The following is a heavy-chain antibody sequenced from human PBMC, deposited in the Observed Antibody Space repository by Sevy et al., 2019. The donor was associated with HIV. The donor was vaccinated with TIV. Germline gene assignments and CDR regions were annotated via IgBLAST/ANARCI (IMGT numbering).Heavy chain of an antibody. D-gene: IGHD2-15*01. V-gene: IGHV4-61*02. J-gene: IGHJ4*02. CDR1: GGSISSDTYY. Sequence: SETLSLTCTVSGGSISSDTYYWNWIRQPAGKGLEWIGRIDTSGSTKYNPSLNSRVTISVDTSRNLFSLNVTSVTAADTAIYYCATQFYIAMDGSFGCWGQGILVTVSS. CDR3: ATQFYIAMDGSFGC. CDR2: IDTSGST.